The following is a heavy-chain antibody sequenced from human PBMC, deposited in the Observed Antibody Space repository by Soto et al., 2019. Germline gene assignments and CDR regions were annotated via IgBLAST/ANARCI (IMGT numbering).Heavy chain of an antibody. D-gene: IGHD6-19*01. V-gene: IGHV1-46*03. CDR2: INPSGGST. J-gene: IGHJ4*02. CDR3: ARDSHPGIAVAGTYYFDY. Sequence: QVQLVQSGAEVKKPGASVKVSCKASGYTFTSYYMHWVRQAPGQGLEWMGIINPSGGSTSYAQKFQGRVTMNRDTSTSTVYMELSSLSSEDTAVYYCARDSHPGIAVAGTYYFDYWGQGTLVTVSS. CDR1: GYTFTSYY.